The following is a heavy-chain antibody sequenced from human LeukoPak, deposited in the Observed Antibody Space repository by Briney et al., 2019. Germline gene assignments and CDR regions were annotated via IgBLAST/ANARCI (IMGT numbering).Heavy chain of an antibody. CDR1: GGSFSGYY. Sequence: SETLSLTCAVYGGSFSGYYWSWSRQPPGKGLEWIGEVNHSGSNNYNPSLKSRVTISVDTSKNQFSLKLRSVTAADKAVYYCARGVAVPAAFYYYGMDVWGKGTTVTVSS. D-gene: IGHD2-2*01. CDR3: ARGVAVPAAFYYYGMDV. CDR2: VNHSGSN. V-gene: IGHV4-34*01. J-gene: IGHJ6*04.